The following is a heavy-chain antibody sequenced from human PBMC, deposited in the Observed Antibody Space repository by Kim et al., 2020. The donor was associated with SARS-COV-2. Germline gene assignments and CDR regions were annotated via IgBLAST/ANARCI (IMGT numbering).Heavy chain of an antibody. J-gene: IGHJ4*02. CDR2: INHSGST. CDR1: GGSFSGYY. D-gene: IGHD3-10*01. V-gene: IGHV4-34*01. Sequence: SETLSLTCAVYGGSFSGYYWSWIRQPPGKGLEWIGEINHSGSTNYNPSLKSRVTISVDTSKNQFSLKLSSVTAADTAVYYCARRRGITMVRGVTIDYWGQGTLVTVSS. CDR3: ARRRGITMVRGVTIDY.